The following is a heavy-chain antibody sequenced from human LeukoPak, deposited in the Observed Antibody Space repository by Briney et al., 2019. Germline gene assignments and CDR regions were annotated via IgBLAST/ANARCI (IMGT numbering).Heavy chain of an antibody. D-gene: IGHD2-21*02. Sequence: ASVKVSCKASGYTFTSYGISWVRQAPGQGLEWMGWISAYNGNTNYAQKLQGRVTMTTDTSTSTAYMELRSLRSDDTAVYYCARSGYCGGDCYTHYYYGMDVWGQGTTVTVSS. CDR3: ARSGYCGGDCYTHYYYGMDV. CDR1: GYTFTSYG. J-gene: IGHJ6*02. V-gene: IGHV1-18*01. CDR2: ISAYNGNT.